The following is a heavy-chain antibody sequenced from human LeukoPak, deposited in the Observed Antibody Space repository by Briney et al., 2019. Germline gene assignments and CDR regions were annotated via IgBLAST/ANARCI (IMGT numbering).Heavy chain of an antibody. CDR3: ARGCGSGSYFGY. V-gene: IGHV4-34*01. CDR1: GGSFSGHY. D-gene: IGHD3-10*01. Sequence: PSETLSLTCAVSGGSFSGHYWSWIRQPPGMGLQWIGEINRGGDTNYNPSLKSRVTISLDTSKNQFSLKLNSVTAADTAVYYCARGCGSGSYFGYWGQGTLVTVSS. CDR2: INRGGDT. J-gene: IGHJ4*02.